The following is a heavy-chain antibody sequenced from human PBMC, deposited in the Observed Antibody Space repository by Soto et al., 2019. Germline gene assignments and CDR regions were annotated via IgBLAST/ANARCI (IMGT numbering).Heavy chain of an antibody. V-gene: IGHV3-15*07. Sequence: EVQLVESGGGLVKPGGSLRLSCAASGFTFSNAWMNWVRQAPGKGLEWVGRIKSKTDGGTTDYAAPVKGRFTISRDDSKNTLYLQMNSLKTEDTAVYYCTTDAPYSDFWSGYYTGIYFDYWGQGTLVTVSS. J-gene: IGHJ4*02. D-gene: IGHD3-3*01. CDR2: IKSKTDGGTT. CDR3: TTDAPYSDFWSGYYTGIYFDY. CDR1: GFTFSNAW.